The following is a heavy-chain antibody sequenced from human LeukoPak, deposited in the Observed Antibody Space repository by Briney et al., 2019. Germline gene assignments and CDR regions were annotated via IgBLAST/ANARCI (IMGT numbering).Heavy chain of an antibody. V-gene: IGHV4-59*08. J-gene: IGHJ4*02. CDR1: GGSISPHY. Sequence: PSETLSLTCTVSGGSISPHYWSWIRQPPGKGLEWIGYIYYSGSTNYNPSLKSRVTISIDMSKNQFSLKLSSVTAADTAVYHCARHYNIAFDYWGQGTLVTVSS. D-gene: IGHD3-10*01. CDR2: IYYSGST. CDR3: ARHYNIAFDY.